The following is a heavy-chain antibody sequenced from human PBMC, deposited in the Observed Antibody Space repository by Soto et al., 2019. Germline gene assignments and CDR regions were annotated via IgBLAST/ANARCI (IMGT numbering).Heavy chain of an antibody. CDR3: ARGVVVVVVNPPVDYYYMDV. Sequence: DSVKVSCKASGYTFTSYAMHWVRQAPGQRLEWMGWINAGNGNTKYSQKFQGRVTITRDTSASTAYMELSSLRYEDTAVYYCARGVVVVVVNPPVDYYYMDVWGKGITVTVS. V-gene: IGHV1-3*01. CDR2: INAGNGNT. D-gene: IGHD2-15*01. J-gene: IGHJ6*03. CDR1: GYTFTSYA.